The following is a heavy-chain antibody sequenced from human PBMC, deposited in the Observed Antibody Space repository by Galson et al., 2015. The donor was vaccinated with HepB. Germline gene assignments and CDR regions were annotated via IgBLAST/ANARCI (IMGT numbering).Heavy chain of an antibody. CDR2: INPNSGVT. CDR1: GYTFRGYY. CDR3: ARVPQAIPPYGDYLMSQIDAFDI. Sequence: SVKVSCKASGYTFRGYYMHWVRQAPGQGLEWMGRINPNSGVTNYAQTFQGRVTMTRDTSIRTAYMELSTLRSDDAAVYYCARVPQAIPPYGDYLMSQIDAFDIWGQGTMVTVSS. V-gene: IGHV1-2*06. D-gene: IGHD4-17*01. J-gene: IGHJ3*02.